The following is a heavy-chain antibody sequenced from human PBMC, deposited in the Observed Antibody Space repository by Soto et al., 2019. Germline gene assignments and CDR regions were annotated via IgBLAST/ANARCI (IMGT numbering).Heavy chain of an antibody. Sequence: PSETLSLTCAVSGASISNTSYFWGWIRQPPGKGLEWVGKMFSTGSSTYNPSLKGRVTFSVDTSKNHFSLRLFSMTASDTAVYFCSSCYCHLSAGYRDYESFYFDDWGQGTMVTVSS. V-gene: IGHV4-39*02. CDR1: GASISNTSYF. J-gene: IGHJ4*02. CDR2: MFSTGSS. D-gene: IGHD2-21*01. CDR3: SSCYCHLSAGYRDYESFYFDD.